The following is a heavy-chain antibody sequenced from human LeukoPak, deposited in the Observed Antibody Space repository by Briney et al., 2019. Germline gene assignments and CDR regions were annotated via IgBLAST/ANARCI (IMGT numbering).Heavy chain of an antibody. D-gene: IGHD3-10*01. V-gene: IGHV1-69*04. CDR1: GYTFTGYY. CDR2: IIPILGIA. CDR3: AREVGAFDI. Sequence: SVKVSCKASGYTFTGYYMHWVRQAPGQGLEWVGRIIPILGIANYAQKFQGRVTITADKSTSTAYMELSSLRSEDTAVYYCAREVGAFDIWGQGTMVTISS. J-gene: IGHJ3*02.